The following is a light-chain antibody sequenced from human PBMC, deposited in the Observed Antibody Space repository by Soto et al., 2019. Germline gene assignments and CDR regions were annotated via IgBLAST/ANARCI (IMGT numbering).Light chain of an antibody. V-gene: IGKV3-11*01. J-gene: IGKJ3*01. CDR3: QQRSNCPPCT. CDR2: DAS. Sequence: EIVLTQSPATPSLSPGERATLSCRASQSVSSYLAWYPQKPCQAPRLLIYDASNRATGIPAKFSGSGSGTDFTLTISGLEPEDVAVYHCQQRSNCPPCTFGPGTKVDIK. CDR1: QSVSSY.